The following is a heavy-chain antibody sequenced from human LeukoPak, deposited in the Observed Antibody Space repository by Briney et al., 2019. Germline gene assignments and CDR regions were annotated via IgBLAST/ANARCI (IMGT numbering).Heavy chain of an antibody. CDR2: IRESGSNT. Sequence: PGGSLRLSCVTSGFTFTRYVMSWVRQAPGKGLEWVSSIRESGSNTYYADSVKGRFSISRDNSKNMLYLQMGSLRAEDTAAYYCANRHDSSGYFFNYWGQGTLVTVSS. V-gene: IGHV3-23*01. CDR3: ANRHDSSGYFFNY. CDR1: GFTFTRYV. J-gene: IGHJ4*02. D-gene: IGHD3-22*01.